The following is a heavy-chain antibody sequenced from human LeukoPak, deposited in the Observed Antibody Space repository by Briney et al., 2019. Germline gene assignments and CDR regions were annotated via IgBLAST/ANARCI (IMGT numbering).Heavy chain of an antibody. CDR1: GYTFTGYY. J-gene: IGHJ4*02. Sequence: GASVKVSCKAFGYTFTGYYMHWVRQAPGQGLEWMGWINPNSGGTNYTQKFQGRVTMTRDTSISTAYMELSRLTSDDTAVYYCARAGSSSRWVNDYWGQGTLVTVSS. V-gene: IGHV1-2*02. CDR3: ARAGSSSRWVNDY. CDR2: INPNSGGT. D-gene: IGHD6-13*01.